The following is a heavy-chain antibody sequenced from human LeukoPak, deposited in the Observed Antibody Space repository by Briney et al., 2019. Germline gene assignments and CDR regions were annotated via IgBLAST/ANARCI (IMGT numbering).Heavy chain of an antibody. J-gene: IGHJ4*02. CDR1: GGSFSSYY. CDR2: IYYSGNT. Sequence: SSETLSLTCSVSGGSFSSYYWSWIRQPPGKGLEWIGYIYYSGNTNYNPSLKSRATISVDTSKNQFSLKLTSVTAADTAVYYCARYVLGYYFDYWGQGTLVTVSS. CDR3: ARYVLGYYFDY. V-gene: IGHV4-59*01. D-gene: IGHD3-10*02.